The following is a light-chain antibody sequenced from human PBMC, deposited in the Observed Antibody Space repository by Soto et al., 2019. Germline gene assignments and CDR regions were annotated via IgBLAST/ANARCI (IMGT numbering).Light chain of an antibody. CDR1: SGHSTYI. CDR2: LEGSGST. CDR3: ETWDTNFWV. Sequence: QPVLTQSSSASASLGSSVKLTCTLSSGHSTYIIAWHQQQPGKAPRYLMKLEGSGSTNKGSGLPDRFSGSSSGADRYLTISNLQSEDEADYYCETWDTNFWVFGGGTQLTVL. V-gene: IGLV4-60*03. J-gene: IGLJ3*02.